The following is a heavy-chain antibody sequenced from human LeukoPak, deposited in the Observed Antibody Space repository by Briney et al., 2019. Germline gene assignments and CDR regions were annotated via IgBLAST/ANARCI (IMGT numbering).Heavy chain of an antibody. D-gene: IGHD5-24*01. CDR1: GVSISSSNSY. CDR2: IYYSGNT. V-gene: IGHV4-39*01. J-gene: IGHJ4*02. CDR3: ARHRSGWLQSSFDY. Sequence: SETLSLTCTVSGVSISSSNSYWGWIRQPPGKGLEWIGSIYYSGNTYYNASLKSQVSISIDTSKNQFSLRLTSVTAADTAVYYCARHRSGWLQSSFDYWGQGTLVTVSS.